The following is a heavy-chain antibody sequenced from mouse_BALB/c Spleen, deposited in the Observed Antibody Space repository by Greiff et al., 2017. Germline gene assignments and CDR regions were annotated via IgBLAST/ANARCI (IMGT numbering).Heavy chain of an antibody. J-gene: IGHJ2*01. V-gene: IGHV14-4*02. CDR1: GFNIKDYY. Sequence: VQLQQSGAELVRSGASVKLSCTASGFNIKDYYMHWVKQRPEQGLEWIGWIDPENGDTEYAPKFQGKATMTADTSSNTAYLQLSSLTSEDTAVYYCNSGTGRNYWGQGTTLTVSS. CDR2: IDPENGDT. D-gene: IGHD4-1*01. CDR3: NSGTGRNY.